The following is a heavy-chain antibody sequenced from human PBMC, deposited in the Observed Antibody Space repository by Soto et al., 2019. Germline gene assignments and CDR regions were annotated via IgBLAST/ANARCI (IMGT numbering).Heavy chain of an antibody. V-gene: IGHV3-33*01. CDR1: GFPFTTYG. CDR3: VRERGPFDDFDI. CDR2: IWANGINK. J-gene: IGHJ3*02. Sequence: PGGSLRLSCAASGFPFTTYGMHWVRQAPGKGLEWVAVIWANGINKYYADSVRGRFTISRDNSKNTLDLQMNSLRAEDTALYYCVRERGPFDDFDIWGQGTMVTVSS.